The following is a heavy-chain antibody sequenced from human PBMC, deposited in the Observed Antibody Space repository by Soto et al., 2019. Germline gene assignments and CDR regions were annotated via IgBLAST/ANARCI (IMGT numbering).Heavy chain of an antibody. CDR1: GFSFTNYI. CDR2: ILYDGSKT. Sequence: ESVGGVVQPGRSLRLSCAASGFSFTNYIMHWVRQAPGKGLEWVAAILYDGSKTYYADSVKGRFTISRDSSKNTLYLQMNSLSAEDTAVYYCAVVGADIWGQGTLVTVSS. D-gene: IGHD2-15*01. V-gene: IGHV3-30-3*01. J-gene: IGHJ4*02. CDR3: AVVGADI.